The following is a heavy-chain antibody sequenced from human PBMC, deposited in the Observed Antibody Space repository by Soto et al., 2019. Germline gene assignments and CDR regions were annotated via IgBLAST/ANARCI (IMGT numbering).Heavy chain of an antibody. D-gene: IGHD3-10*01. CDR2: ISAYNGNT. CDR3: ARDSLGGSGSYYKWGYYYGMDV. V-gene: IGHV1-18*01. J-gene: IGHJ6*02. CDR1: GYTFTSYG. Sequence: GASVKVSYKASGYTFTSYGISWVRQAPGQGLEWMGWISAYNGNTNYAQKLQGRVTMTTDTSTSTAYMELRSLRSDDTAVYYCARDSLGGSGSYYKWGYYYGMDVWGQGTTVTVSS.